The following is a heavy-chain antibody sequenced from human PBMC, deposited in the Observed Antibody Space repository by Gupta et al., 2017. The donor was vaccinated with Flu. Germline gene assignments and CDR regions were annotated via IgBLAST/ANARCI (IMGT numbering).Heavy chain of an antibody. CDR3: ARDLGRGKYFDY. D-gene: IGHD3-10*01. V-gene: IGHV3-33*01. J-gene: IGHJ4*02. Sequence: QVQLVESGGGVVQPGTSLRLSCAASGFSFNTWGMHWVRQVPGKGLEWVAVIGHDGTYVWYADSVQGRFTISRDNPKNTLYLQMKSLGADDTAVYYCARDLGRGKYFDYWGQGTLVTVSS. CDR1: GFSFNTWG. CDR2: IGHDGTYV.